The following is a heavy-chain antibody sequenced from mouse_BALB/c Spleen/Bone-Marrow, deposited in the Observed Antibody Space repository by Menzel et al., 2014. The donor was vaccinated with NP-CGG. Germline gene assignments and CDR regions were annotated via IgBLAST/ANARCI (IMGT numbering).Heavy chain of an antibody. Sequence: VKLMESGTEVVRPGASVKLSCKASGYSFTTYWMNWVKQRPGQGLEWMGMIHPSDSETRLNQKFKDKATLTADKSSSTAYMQLNSPTSEDSAVYYCAREKVYYGISWFAYWGQGTLVTVSA. CDR1: GYSFTTYW. V-gene: IGHV1-61*01. J-gene: IGHJ3*01. CDR2: IHPSDSET. CDR3: AREKVYYGISWFAY. D-gene: IGHD2-1*01.